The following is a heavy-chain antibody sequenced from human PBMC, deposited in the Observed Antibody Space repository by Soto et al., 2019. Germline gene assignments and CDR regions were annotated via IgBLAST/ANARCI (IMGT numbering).Heavy chain of an antibody. D-gene: IGHD1-26*01. V-gene: IGHV1-24*01. CDR3: ATDKGELPSHYWYFDL. CDR1: GYTLTELS. Sequence: QVQLVQSGAEVKKPGASVKVSCKVSGYTLTELSMHWVRQAPGKGLEWMGGFDPEDGETIYAQKFQGRVTMTENTTTDTAYMGLSSLRSEDTAVYYCATDKGELPSHYWYFDLWGRGTLVTVSS. J-gene: IGHJ2*01. CDR2: FDPEDGET.